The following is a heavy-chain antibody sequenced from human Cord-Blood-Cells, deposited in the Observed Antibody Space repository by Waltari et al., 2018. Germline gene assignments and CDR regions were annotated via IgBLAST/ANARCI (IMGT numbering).Heavy chain of an antibody. J-gene: IGHJ4*02. CDR1: GYTFTRYG. CDR3: ARDRDYYGSGSFDY. Sequence: QVQLVQSGAEVKKHGASVKVYCQASGYTFTRYGINGVRQPPGQGLEWMGWISAYNGNTNYAQKLQGRVTMTTDTSTSTAYMELRSLRSDDTAVYYCARDRDYYGSGSFDYWGQGTLVTVSS. CDR2: ISAYNGNT. V-gene: IGHV1-18*01. D-gene: IGHD3-10*01.